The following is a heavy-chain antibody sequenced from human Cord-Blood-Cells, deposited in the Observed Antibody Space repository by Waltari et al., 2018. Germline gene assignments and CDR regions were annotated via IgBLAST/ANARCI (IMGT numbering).Heavy chain of an antibody. CDR1: GFTFSSYG. D-gene: IGHD4-4*01. CDR2: IWYDGSNK. V-gene: IGHV3-33*01. Sequence: QVQLVESGGGVVQPGRSLRLSCAASGFTFSSYGMPWVRQAPGKGLEWVAVIWYDGSNKYYADSVKGRFTISRDNSKNTLYLQMNSLRAEDTAVYYCARGDYSNYEYFQHWGQGTLVTVSS. CDR3: ARGDYSNYEYFQH. J-gene: IGHJ1*01.